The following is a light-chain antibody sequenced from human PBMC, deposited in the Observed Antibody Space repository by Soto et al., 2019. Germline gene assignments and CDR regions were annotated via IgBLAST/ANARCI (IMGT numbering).Light chain of an antibody. CDR3: QQYNSYSRT. V-gene: IGKV1-5*01. CDR1: QSISTW. CDR2: DAS. J-gene: IGKJ1*01. Sequence: DIQMTQSPSTLPASVGDRVTITCRANQSISTWLAWYQQKPGKAPKLLIYDASSLESGVPSRFSGSGSGTEFTLTISSLQPDDFATYYCQQYNSYSRTFGQGTKVDIK.